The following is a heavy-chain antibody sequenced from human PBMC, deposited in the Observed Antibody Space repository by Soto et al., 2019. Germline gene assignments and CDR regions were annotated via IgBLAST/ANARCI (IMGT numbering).Heavy chain of an antibody. CDR3: AKARAQYYDFWSGYPVDY. D-gene: IGHD3-3*01. V-gene: IGHV3-23*01. CDR2: ISGSGGST. CDR1: GFTFSSYA. J-gene: IGHJ4*02. Sequence: EVQLLESGGGLVQHGGSLRLSCAASGFTFSSYAMSWVRQAPGKGLEWVSAISGSGGSTYYADSVKGRFTISRDNSKNTLYLQMNSLRAEDTAVYYCAKARAQYYDFWSGYPVDYWGQGTLVTVSS.